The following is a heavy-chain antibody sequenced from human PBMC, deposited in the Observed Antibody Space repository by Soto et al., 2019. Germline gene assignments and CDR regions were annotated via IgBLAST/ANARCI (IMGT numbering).Heavy chain of an antibody. Sequence: GGSLRLSCAASGFTFSSYAMHWVRQAPGKGLEWVAVISYDGSNKYYADSVKGRFTISRDNSKNTLYLQMNSLRAEDTAVYYCARGGPSTYYYGSGSYSGPLFIWGQGTLVTVSS. D-gene: IGHD3-10*01. J-gene: IGHJ4*02. CDR2: ISYDGSNK. V-gene: IGHV3-30-3*01. CDR3: ARGGPSTYYYGSGSYSGPLFI. CDR1: GFTFSSYA.